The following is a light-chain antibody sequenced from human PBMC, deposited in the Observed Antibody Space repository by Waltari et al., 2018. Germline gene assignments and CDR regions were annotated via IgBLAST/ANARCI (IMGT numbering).Light chain of an antibody. CDR2: WAS. CDR1: QSVLHSSNNKNY. Sequence: TVVTQSPDSLPVSLGERATIHCKSSQSVLHSSNNKNYLAWYQKKPGQPPKLLIFWASTRESRVPDRFSGSGSGTDFTLTISNLQTADVAVYYCQQYYSFPPTFGQGTKVEIK. V-gene: IGKV4-1*01. CDR3: QQYYSFPPT. J-gene: IGKJ1*01.